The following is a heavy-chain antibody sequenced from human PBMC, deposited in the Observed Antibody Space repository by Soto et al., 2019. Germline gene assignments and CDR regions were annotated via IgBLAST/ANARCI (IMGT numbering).Heavy chain of an antibody. CDR1: GYTFTSYG. Sequence: QVQLVQSGAEVKKPGASVKVSCKASGYTFTSYGISWVRQAPGQGLEWMGWISAYNGNTNYAQKLQGRVTMTTDTSTSTAYMELRSLRSDDTAVYYCARDATCRGSGGSCYYYGMDVWGQGTTVTVSS. CDR2: ISAYNGNT. CDR3: ARDATCRGSGGSCYYYGMDV. V-gene: IGHV1-18*01. J-gene: IGHJ6*02. D-gene: IGHD2-15*01.